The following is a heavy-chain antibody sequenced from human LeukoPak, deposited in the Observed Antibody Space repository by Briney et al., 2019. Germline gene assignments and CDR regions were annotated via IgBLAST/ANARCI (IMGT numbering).Heavy chain of an antibody. CDR2: IYYSGST. Sequence: SETLSLTCTVSGGSISSSSYYWGWIRQPPGTGLEWIGSIYYSGSTYYNPSLKSRVTISVDTSKNQFSLKLSSVTAADTAVYYCARQHSSSWSDWFDPWGQGTLVTVSS. J-gene: IGHJ5*02. CDR3: ARQHSSSWSDWFDP. D-gene: IGHD6-13*01. V-gene: IGHV4-39*01. CDR1: GGSISSSSYY.